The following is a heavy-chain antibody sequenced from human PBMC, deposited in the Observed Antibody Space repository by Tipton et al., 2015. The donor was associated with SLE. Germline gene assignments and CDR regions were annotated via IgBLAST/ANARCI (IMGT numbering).Heavy chain of an antibody. D-gene: IGHD7-27*01. Sequence: TLSLTCTVSGGSISSYYWSWIRQPPGKGLEWIGYIYYSGSTNYNPSLKSRVTISVDTSKNQFSLKLNSVTAADTAVYYCARGGRWGSVANFDNWGQGTLVTVSS. V-gene: IGHV4-59*01. J-gene: IGHJ4*02. CDR3: ARGGRWGSVANFDN. CDR1: GGSISSYY. CDR2: IYYSGST.